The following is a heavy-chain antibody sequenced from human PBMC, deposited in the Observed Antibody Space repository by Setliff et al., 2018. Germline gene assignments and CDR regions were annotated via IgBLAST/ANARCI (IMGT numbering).Heavy chain of an antibody. Sequence: PGGSLRLSCAASGFSFSSYTMNWVRQAPGKGLEWISSIGGSSNTIFYADSVKGRFTISRDNAKNSPYLQMSSLRAEDTAVYYCAKVGIFGGGYFDLWGLGTLVTVSS. CDR3: AKVGIFGGGYFDL. CDR2: IGGSSNTI. V-gene: IGHV3-48*01. CDR1: GFSFSSYT. D-gene: IGHD3-3*01. J-gene: IGHJ4*02.